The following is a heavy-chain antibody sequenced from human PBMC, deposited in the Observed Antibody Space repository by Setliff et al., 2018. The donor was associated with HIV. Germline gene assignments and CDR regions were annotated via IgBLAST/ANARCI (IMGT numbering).Heavy chain of an antibody. J-gene: IGHJ5*02. CDR2: ISYSGST. CDR1: GASISSSPYY. V-gene: IGHV4-39*01. CDR3: ATLNFPLNWFDP. Sequence: SETLSLTCSVSGASISSSPYYWAWIRQPPGKGLEWIATISYSGSTHYNLALMSRVTISMDTSRNQFSVKLSSVTAADTAIYYCATLNFPLNWFDPWGQGTPVTVS.